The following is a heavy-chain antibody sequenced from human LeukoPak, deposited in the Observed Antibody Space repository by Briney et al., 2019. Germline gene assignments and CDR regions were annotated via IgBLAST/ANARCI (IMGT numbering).Heavy chain of an antibody. D-gene: IGHD6-13*01. CDR2: IIPIFGTT. CDR3: ARVVGLTGYSSSWYSGYYYYMDV. V-gene: IGHV1-69*06. CDR1: GGTFSSYA. Sequence: SVKVSCKASGGTFSSYAISWVRQAPGQGLEWMGGIIPIFGTTNYAQKFQDRVTITADKSTSTAYMELSSLRSEDTAVYYCARVVGLTGYSSSWYSGYYYYMDVWGKGTTVTVSS. J-gene: IGHJ6*03.